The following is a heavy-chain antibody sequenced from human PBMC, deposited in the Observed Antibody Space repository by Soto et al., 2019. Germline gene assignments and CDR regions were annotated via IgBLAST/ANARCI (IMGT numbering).Heavy chain of an antibody. Sequence: QVQLVQSGAEVKKPGASVKVSCKASGYTFTSYGISWVRQAPGQGLEWMGWINAYNGNTNYAQKLQGRVTMTTDTSPSTAYMELRSLRFVDTAVYYCARDVGYGLIDYWGQGTLVTVSS. CDR3: ARDVGYGLIDY. J-gene: IGHJ4*02. D-gene: IGHD5-18*01. CDR2: INAYNGNT. CDR1: GYTFTSYG. V-gene: IGHV1-18*01.